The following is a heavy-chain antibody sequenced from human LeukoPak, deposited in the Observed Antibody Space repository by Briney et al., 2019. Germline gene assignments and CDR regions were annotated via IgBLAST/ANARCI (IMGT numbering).Heavy chain of an antibody. J-gene: IGHJ1*01. CDR2: IYVTGTT. CDR1: GGSISTNY. D-gene: IGHD5-12*01. CDR3: ARGGPDLAREYFQY. V-gene: IGHV4-4*07. Sequence: SETLSLTCTVSGGSISTNYWNWIRQPAGKGLEWIGRIYVTGTTYYNPSLKSRLTMSVDASRNQFFLNLSSVTAADTAVYYCARGGPDLAREYFQYWGQGTLVTVS.